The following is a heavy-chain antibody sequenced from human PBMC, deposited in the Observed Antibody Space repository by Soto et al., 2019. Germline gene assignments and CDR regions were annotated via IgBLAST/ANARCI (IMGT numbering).Heavy chain of an antibody. CDR1: GFAVSNNY. D-gene: IGHD3-22*01. J-gene: IGHJ4*02. CDR3: ARAGSPFDSDSSGYWGFDH. V-gene: IGHV3-53*01. Sequence: VGSLRLSCVASGFAVSNNYMNWVRQAPGKGLEWVSVVYSGGTTYYADSVRGRFTVSRDDSKNTLFLQMSSLRAEDTAVYYCARAGSPFDSDSSGYWGFDHWGQGTLVTVSS. CDR2: VYSGGTT.